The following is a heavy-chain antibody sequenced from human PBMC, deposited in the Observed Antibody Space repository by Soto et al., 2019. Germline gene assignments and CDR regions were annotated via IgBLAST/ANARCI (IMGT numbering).Heavy chain of an antibody. CDR3: ARVYAGVASTDY. V-gene: IGHV1-3*05. CDR1: GYTFTSYA. Sequence: QVQLVQSGAEEKKPGASVKVSCKASGYTFTSYAMHWVRQAPGQRLEWMGWINAGNGNTKYSQKFQGGVTITRDTSASTAYIELSSLRSEDTAVYYCARVYAGVASTDYWGQGTLVTVSS. J-gene: IGHJ4*02. CDR2: INAGNGNT. D-gene: IGHD6-19*01.